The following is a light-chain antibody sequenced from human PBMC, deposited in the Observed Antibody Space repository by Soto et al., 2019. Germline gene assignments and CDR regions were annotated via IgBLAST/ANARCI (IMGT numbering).Light chain of an antibody. Sequence: QSALTQPASVSGSPGQSITISCAGTSSDVGAYNYVSWYQQHPGKAPKLIIYEVNTRPSGISNRFSGSKSGDTASLTISGLQAEDEADYFCCSYAGTVAYVFGTGTKVTVL. V-gene: IGLV2-23*02. CDR3: CSYAGTVAYV. CDR2: EVN. J-gene: IGLJ1*01. CDR1: SSDVGAYNY.